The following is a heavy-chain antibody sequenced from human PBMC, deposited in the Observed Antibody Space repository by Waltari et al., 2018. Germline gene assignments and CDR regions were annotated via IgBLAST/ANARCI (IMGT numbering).Heavy chain of an antibody. Sequence: AASEFTFSSYAMHWVRQAPGKGLEWVAVISYNERNIDYIDSVKGRFTISRDNSKKMLFLQMNSLRTEDTAVYYCARDYCDRTNSHGMDVWGQGTTVTVSS. J-gene: IGHJ6*02. CDR1: EFTFSSYA. CDR2: ISYNERNI. CDR3: ARDYCDRTNSHGMDV. V-gene: IGHV3-30*04. D-gene: IGHD3-22*01.